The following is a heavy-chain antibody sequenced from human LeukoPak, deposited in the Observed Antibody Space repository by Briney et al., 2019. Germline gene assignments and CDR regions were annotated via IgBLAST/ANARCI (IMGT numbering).Heavy chain of an antibody. Sequence: GGSLRLSCVASGFTFSSYWMSWVRQAPGKGLERVAIIKTDGGEKYYVDSVKGRFTISRENLRSSRYLKMNSLRGEDTAVYYCAREGTLRAHWDPFDYWGQGTLVTVSS. CDR1: GFTFSSYW. D-gene: IGHD7-27*01. CDR2: IKTDGGEK. V-gene: IGHV3-7*01. CDR3: AREGTLRAHWDPFDY. J-gene: IGHJ4*02.